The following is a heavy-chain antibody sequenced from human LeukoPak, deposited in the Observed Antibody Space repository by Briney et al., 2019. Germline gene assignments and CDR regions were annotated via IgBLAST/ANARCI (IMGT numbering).Heavy chain of an antibody. CDR2: IYYSGTT. J-gene: IGHJ2*01. CDR3: ARWAVTANWYFDL. D-gene: IGHD2-21*02. Sequence: PSETLSLTCTVSSGSINNYYWSWIRQPPGKGLEWIGYIYYSGTTNYNPSLKSRIIMSVDTSKNQFSLKLSSVTAADTAVYYCARWAVTANWYFDLWGRGTLVTVSS. CDR1: SGSINNYY. V-gene: IGHV4-59*12.